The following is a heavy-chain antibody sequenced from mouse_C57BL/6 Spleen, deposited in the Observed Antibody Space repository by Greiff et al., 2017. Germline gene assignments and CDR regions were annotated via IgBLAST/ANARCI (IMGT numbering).Heavy chain of an antibody. CDR1: GYSITSGYD. J-gene: IGHJ3*01. V-gene: IGHV3-1*01. Sequence: EVQLQQSGPGMVKPSQSLSLTCTVTGYSITSGYDWHWIRHFPGNKLEWMGYISYSGSTNYNPSLKSRISITHDTSKNHFFLKLNSVTTEDTATYYCARAHYDYDAAWFAYWGQGTLVTVSA. CDR2: ISYSGST. CDR3: ARAHYDYDAAWFAY. D-gene: IGHD2-4*01.